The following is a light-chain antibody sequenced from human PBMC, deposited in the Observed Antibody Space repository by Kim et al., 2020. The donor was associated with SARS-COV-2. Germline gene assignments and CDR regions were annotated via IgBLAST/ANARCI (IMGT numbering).Light chain of an antibody. V-gene: IGLV4-60*03. Sequence: QPVLTQSSSASASLGSSVKLTCTLSSGHSNYFIAWHQQQPGKAPRFLMKVEGSGSYNNGGGVPDRFSGSRSGADRYLIISNLHSEDEADYYCETWDSNIQVFGGGTQLTVL. CDR3: ETWDSNIQV. CDR1: SGHSNYF. J-gene: IGLJ3*02. CDR2: VEGSGSY.